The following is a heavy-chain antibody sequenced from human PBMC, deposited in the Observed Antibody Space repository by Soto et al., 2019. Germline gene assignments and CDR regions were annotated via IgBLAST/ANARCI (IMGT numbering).Heavy chain of an antibody. V-gene: IGHV1-69*13. CDR3: ARGPSVDYDFWSGDNWFDP. D-gene: IGHD3-3*01. J-gene: IGHJ5*02. CDR2: IIPIFGTA. Sequence: SVKVSCKASGGTFSSYAISWLRQAPGQGLEWMGGIIPIFGTANYAQKFQGRVTITADESTSTAYMELSSLRSEDTAVYYCARGPSVDYDFWSGDNWFDPWGQGTLVTVSS. CDR1: GGTFSSYA.